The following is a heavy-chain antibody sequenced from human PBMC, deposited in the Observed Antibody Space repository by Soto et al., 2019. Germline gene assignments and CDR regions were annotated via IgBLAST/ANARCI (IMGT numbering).Heavy chain of an antibody. Sequence: QVQLQESGPGLVKPSQTLSLTCTVSGGSISSGGYYWSWIRQHPGKGLEWIGYIYYSGSTYYNPSLQSRVTISXXTXKXXFSLKLSSVTAADTAVYYCARDGGHYGDYRNAFDIWGQGTMVTVSS. V-gene: IGHV4-31*03. CDR3: ARDGGHYGDYRNAFDI. D-gene: IGHD4-17*01. CDR1: GGSISSGGYY. J-gene: IGHJ3*02. CDR2: IYYSGST.